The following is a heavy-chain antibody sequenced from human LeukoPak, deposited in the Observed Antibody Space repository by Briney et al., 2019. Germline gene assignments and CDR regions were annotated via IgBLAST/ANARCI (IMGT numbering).Heavy chain of an antibody. Sequence: GRSLRLSCAASGFTFSSYGMHWVRQAPGKGLEWVAVISYDGSNKYYADSVKGRFTISRDNSKNTLYPQMNSLRAEDTAVYYCAKELRYYGGYDYWGQGTLVTVSS. J-gene: IGHJ4*02. V-gene: IGHV3-30*18. D-gene: IGHD4-23*01. CDR1: GFTFSSYG. CDR2: ISYDGSNK. CDR3: AKELRYYGGYDY.